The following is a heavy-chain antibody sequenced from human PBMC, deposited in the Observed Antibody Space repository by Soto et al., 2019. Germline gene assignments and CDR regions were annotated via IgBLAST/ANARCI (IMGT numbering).Heavy chain of an antibody. CDR2: IYNSGST. CDR1: GGSISSYY. J-gene: IGHJ4*02. V-gene: IGHV4-59*08. CDR3: ASMGYHYGSGSYPLDY. Sequence: QVQLQESGPGLVKPSETLSLTCTVSGGSISSYYWTWIRQPPGKGLEWIGFIYNSGSTHYNPSLGSRVTIPVDTSKNPFSLKLRSVTAADTAVYYCASMGYHYGSGSYPLDYWGQGTLVTVSS. D-gene: IGHD3-10*01.